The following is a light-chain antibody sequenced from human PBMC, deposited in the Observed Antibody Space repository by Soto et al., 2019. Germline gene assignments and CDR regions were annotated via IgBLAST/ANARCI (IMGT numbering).Light chain of an antibody. CDR3: LQATHPST. V-gene: IGKV2-24*01. J-gene: IGKJ2*01. CDR1: QSLVHSDGNTY. Sequence: DIVMTQTPLSSPVTLGQPASISCRSSQSLVHSDGNTYLSWLQQRPGQPPRLLIYMISNRFSGVPERSRGRGAGTDFPLKIGGVEAGDVGVYYCLQATHPSTFARGTKREIK. CDR2: MIS.